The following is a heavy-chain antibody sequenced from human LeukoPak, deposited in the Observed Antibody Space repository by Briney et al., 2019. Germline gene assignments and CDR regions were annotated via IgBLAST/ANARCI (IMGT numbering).Heavy chain of an antibody. V-gene: IGHV1-18*01. CDR2: ISAYNGNT. CDR3: ARDRPLRYCSSTSCYPLYDAFDI. CDR1: GYTFTSYG. J-gene: IGHJ3*02. Sequence: EASVKVSCKASGYTFTSYGISWVRQAPGQGLEWMGWISAYNGNTNYAQKLQGRVTMTTDTSTSTAYMELRSLRSGDTAVYYCARDRPLRYCSSTSCYPLYDAFDIWGQGTMVTVSS. D-gene: IGHD2-2*01.